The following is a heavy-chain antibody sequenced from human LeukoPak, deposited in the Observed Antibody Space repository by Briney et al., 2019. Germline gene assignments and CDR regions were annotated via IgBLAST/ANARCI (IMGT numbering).Heavy chain of an antibody. V-gene: IGHV4-34*01. CDR1: GGSFSGYY. J-gene: IGHJ4*02. D-gene: IGHD3-16*02. CDR3: ARGRKDYDYVWGSYRYTGFYFDY. Sequence: KPSETLSLTCAVYGGSFSGYYWSWIRQPPGKGLEWIGEINHSGSTNYNPSLKSRATISVDTSKNQFSLKLSSVTAADTAVYYCARGRKDYDYVWGSYRYTGFYFDYWGQGTLVTVSS. CDR2: INHSGST.